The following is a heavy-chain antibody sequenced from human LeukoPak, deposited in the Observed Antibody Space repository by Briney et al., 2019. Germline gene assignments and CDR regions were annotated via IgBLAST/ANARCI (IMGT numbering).Heavy chain of an antibody. Sequence: RASVTVSCTASGNSISNYAVSWVRQAPGQGFEWMGGIIPIFGTADYAQKFQGRVTITADQSTSTTYMALSSLKSEDTATYYCTTRACHAGGCSSSFYYYYGLHFWGQGTTVSVSS. CDR1: GNSISNYA. D-gene: IGHD3-16*01. J-gene: IGHJ6*02. CDR2: IIPIFGTA. V-gene: IGHV1-69*13. CDR3: TTRACHAGGCSSSFYYYYGLHF.